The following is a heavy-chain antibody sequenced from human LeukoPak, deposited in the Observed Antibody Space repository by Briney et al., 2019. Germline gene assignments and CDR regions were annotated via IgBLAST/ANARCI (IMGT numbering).Heavy chain of an antibody. CDR2: IYYTGST. CDR1: GGSISSSTYD. V-gene: IGHV4-39*01. CDR3: ASSPGGYCSSASCYTGGMFDY. D-gene: IGHD2-2*02. J-gene: IGHJ4*02. Sequence: SETLSLTCTVSGGSISSSTYDWVWIRQPPGKGLEWIGSIYYTGSTYYNPSGKSRFTISVDTSKTQFSLKLSSVTATDRAVYYCASSPGGYCSSASCYTGGMFDYWGQGSLVTVSS.